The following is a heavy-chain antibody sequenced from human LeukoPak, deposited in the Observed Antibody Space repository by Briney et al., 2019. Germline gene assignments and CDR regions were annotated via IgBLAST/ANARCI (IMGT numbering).Heavy chain of an antibody. CDR1: GFTFSSYA. Sequence: PGGSLRLSCAASGFTFSSYAMSWVRQAPGKGLEWVSAISGSGGSTYYADSVKGRFTLSRDNSKNTLYLQMNSLRAEDTAVYYCAKVPYGSGTRGGFDYWGQGTLVTVSS. CDR3: AKVPYGSGTRGGFDY. V-gene: IGHV3-23*01. D-gene: IGHD3-10*01. J-gene: IGHJ4*02. CDR2: ISGSGGST.